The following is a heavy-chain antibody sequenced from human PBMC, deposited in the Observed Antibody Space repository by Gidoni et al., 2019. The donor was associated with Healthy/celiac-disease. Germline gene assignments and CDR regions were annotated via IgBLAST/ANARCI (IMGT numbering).Heavy chain of an antibody. Sequence: QVQLQQWGAGLLKPSETLSLTCAVYGGSFSGYYWSWIRQPPGKGLEWIGEINHSGSTNYNPSLKSRVTISVDTSKNQFSLKLSSVTAADTAVYYCARRPLLYSGSYPSGGRWFDPWGQGTLVTVSS. D-gene: IGHD1-26*01. CDR3: ARRPLLYSGSYPSGGRWFDP. CDR1: GGSFSGYY. CDR2: INHSGST. V-gene: IGHV4-34*01. J-gene: IGHJ5*02.